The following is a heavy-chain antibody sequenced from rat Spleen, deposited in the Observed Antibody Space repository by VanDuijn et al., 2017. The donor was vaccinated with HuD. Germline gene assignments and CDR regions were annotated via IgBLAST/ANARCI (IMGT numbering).Heavy chain of an antibody. Sequence: EVKLVESGGGLVQPGRSLKLSCAASGFNFNDYWMGWVRQAPGKGLEWIGEVNKDSRTRKYNPSLEDKFTISRDNAQNTLYLQMSKLGSEDTAIYYCVRAITSGVMDAWGQGVMVTVSS. CDR1: GFNFNDYW. CDR3: VRAITSGVMDA. D-gene: IGHD4-4*01. V-gene: IGHV4-2*01. J-gene: IGHJ2*01. CDR2: VNKDSRTR.